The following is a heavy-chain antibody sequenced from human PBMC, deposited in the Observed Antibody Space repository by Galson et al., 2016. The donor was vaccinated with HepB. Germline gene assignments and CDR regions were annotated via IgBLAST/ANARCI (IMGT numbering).Heavy chain of an antibody. CDR1: GFSLSDSGEG. CDR2: IFWDDNE. V-gene: IGHV2-5*02. Sequence: PALVKPTQTLTLTCTFSGFSLSDSGEGVGWIRQPPGKALEWVALIFWDDNERYSPSLKTRLTITKDTSKNQVVLTMTNMDPVDIATYYCAHRPRGRNWFDPWGQGTLVTVSS. CDR3: AHRPRGRNWFDP. J-gene: IGHJ5*02. D-gene: IGHD2/OR15-2a*01.